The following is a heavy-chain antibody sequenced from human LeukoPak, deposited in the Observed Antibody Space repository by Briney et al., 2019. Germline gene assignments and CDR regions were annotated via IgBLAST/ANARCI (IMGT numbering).Heavy chain of an antibody. CDR2: ITAGGGER. D-gene: IGHD1-14*01. V-gene: IGHV3-23*01. Sequence: PGGTLRLSCAASGFTFTTYGMSWVRQAPGKGLEWVSGITAGGGERYYADSVRGRFTISRDNSKSTLYLHMGSLSAEDTALYYCEKHTYHGNAFDIWGQGTMASVSS. CDR1: GFTFTTYG. J-gene: IGHJ3*02. CDR3: EKHTYHGNAFDI.